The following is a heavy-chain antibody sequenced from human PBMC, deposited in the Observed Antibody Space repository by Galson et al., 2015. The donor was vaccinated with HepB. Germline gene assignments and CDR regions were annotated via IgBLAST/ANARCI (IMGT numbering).Heavy chain of an antibody. J-gene: IGHJ3*02. V-gene: IGHV1-2*04. D-gene: IGHD1-26*01. Sequence: SVKVSCKASGYTFTGYYMHWVRQAPGQGLEWMGWINPKSGGTNYAKKFQGWVTMTRETSISTAYMELSRLRSDDTAVYYCARAGSIVGGSFDAFDIWGQGTMVTVSS. CDR2: INPKSGGT. CDR3: ARAGSIVGGSFDAFDI. CDR1: GYTFTGYY.